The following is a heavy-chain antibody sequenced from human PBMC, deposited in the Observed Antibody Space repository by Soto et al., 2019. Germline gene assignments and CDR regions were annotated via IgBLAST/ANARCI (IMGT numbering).Heavy chain of an antibody. J-gene: IGHJ4*02. CDR2: IYYSGST. D-gene: IGHD3-22*01. CDR3: ASHSSGYYHEFDY. CDR1: GGSISSGGYY. V-gene: IGHV4-31*03. Sequence: PSETLSLTCTVSGGSISSGGYYWSWIRQHPGKGLEWIGYIYYSGSTYYNPSLKSRVTISVDTSKNQFSLKLSSVTVADTAVYYCASHSSGYYHEFDYWGQGTLVTVSS.